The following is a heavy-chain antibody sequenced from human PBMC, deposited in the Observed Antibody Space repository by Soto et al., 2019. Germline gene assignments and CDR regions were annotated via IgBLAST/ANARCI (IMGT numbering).Heavy chain of an antibody. Sequence: SVKGSCKASGYTFTGYLIHWVRHAPGQGLEWMGRIIPILGIANYAQKFQGRVTITADKSTSTAYMELSSLRSEDTAVYYCARDNTLDNWNSGWSDPWGQGTLVTVSS. CDR1: GYTFTGYL. J-gene: IGHJ5*02. V-gene: IGHV1-69*04. D-gene: IGHD1-1*01. CDR2: IIPILGIA. CDR3: ARDNTLDNWNSGWSDP.